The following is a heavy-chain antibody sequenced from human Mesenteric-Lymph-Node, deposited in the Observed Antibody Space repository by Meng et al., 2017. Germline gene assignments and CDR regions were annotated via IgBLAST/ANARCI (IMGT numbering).Heavy chain of an antibody. V-gene: IGHV4-4*02. J-gene: IGHJ4*02. CDR1: GGSISSSNW. CDR2: IYHSGST. Sequence: QGPLQESGPGLVNPSGTRSLTCAVSGGSISSSNWWSWVRQPPGKGLEWIGEIYHSGSTNYNPSLKSRVTISVDKSNNQFSLSLTSLTAADTAVYYCARNGAYSLDHWGQGTLVTVSS. D-gene: IGHD2-15*01. CDR3: ARNGAYSLDH.